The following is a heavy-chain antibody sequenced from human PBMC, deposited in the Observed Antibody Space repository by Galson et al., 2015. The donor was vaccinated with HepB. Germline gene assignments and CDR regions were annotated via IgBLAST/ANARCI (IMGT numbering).Heavy chain of an antibody. D-gene: IGHD3-9*01. V-gene: IGHV3-48*02. CDR3: ARDQGLRYFDWSPRPPGWFDP. CDR1: GFTFSTYW. Sequence: SLRLSCAASGFTFSTYWMTWVRQAPGKGLEWVSYISSNSTIIYHADSVKGRFTISSDNAKNSLYLQMNSLRDEDTAMYFCARDQGLRYFDWSPRPPGWFDPWGQGTLVTVSS. CDR2: ISSNSTII. J-gene: IGHJ5*02.